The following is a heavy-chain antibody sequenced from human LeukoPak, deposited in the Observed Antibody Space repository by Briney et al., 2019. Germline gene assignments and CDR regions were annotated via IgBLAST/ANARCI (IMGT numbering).Heavy chain of an antibody. J-gene: IGHJ5*02. D-gene: IGHD3-10*01. CDR1: GGSISSYY. Sequence: SETLSLTCTVSGGSISSYYWSWIRQPPGKRLEWIGYIYYSGSTNYNPSLKSRVTISVDTSKNQFSLKLSSVTAADTAVYYCARAGFTMVRGVIGWFDPWGQGTLVTVSS. CDR2: IYYSGST. CDR3: ARAGFTMVRGVIGWFDP. V-gene: IGHV4-59*01.